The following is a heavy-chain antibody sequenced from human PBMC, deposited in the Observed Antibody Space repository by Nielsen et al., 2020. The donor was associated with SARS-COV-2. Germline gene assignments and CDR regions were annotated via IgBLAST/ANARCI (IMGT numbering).Heavy chain of an antibody. J-gene: IGHJ5*02. Sequence: SETLSLTCAVSGGSISSSNWWSCVSRHPGKGLEWIGEIYHSGSTNYNPSLKSRVTISVDKSKNQFSLKLSSVTAADTAVYYCARDGLYYDFWSGYYGLDPWGQGTLVTVSS. CDR1: GGSISSSNW. D-gene: IGHD3-3*01. CDR3: ARDGLYYDFWSGYYGLDP. CDR2: IYHSGST. V-gene: IGHV4-4*02.